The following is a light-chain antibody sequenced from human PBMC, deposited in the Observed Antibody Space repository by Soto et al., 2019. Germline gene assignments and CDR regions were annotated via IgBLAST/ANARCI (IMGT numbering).Light chain of an antibody. V-gene: IGLV1-44*01. J-gene: IGLJ7*01. CDR1: SSTIGSNT. CDR3: VAWDDSLNGAV. CDR2: SNS. Sequence: QSVLTQPPSASGTPGQRVTISCSGSSSTIGSNTVNWYQQLPGTAPKLLMYSNSQRPSGVPDRFSGSKSGTSASLAISGLQSEDEADYYCVAWDDSLNGAVFGGGTQLTVL.